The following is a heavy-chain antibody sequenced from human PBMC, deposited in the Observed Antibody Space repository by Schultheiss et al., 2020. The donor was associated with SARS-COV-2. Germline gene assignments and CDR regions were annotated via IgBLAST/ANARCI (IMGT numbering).Heavy chain of an antibody. Sequence: GGSLRLSCVEFSNSHLHWVRQAPGKGLEWVAVISYDGSNKYYADSVKGRFTISRDNSKNTLYLQMNSLRPEDTAVYYCARDSSSGTYCLDYWGQGTLVTVSS. CDR3: ARDSSSGTYCLDY. CDR2: ISYDGSNK. V-gene: IGHV3-30*03. J-gene: IGHJ4*02. CDR1: SNSH. D-gene: IGHD1-26*01.